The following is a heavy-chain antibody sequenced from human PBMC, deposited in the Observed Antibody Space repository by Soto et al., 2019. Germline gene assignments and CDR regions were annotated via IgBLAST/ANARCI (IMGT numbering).Heavy chain of an antibody. J-gene: IGHJ5*01. CDR1: GFTFSSYE. V-gene: IGHV3-48*03. Sequence: PGGSLRLSCAASGFTFSSYEMNWVRQAPGKGLEWISYISNGGSTIYYADSVKGRFTISRDNAKNSLYLQMNSLRAGDTAVYYCARGGDWYNFWGQGTLVTVSS. CDR2: ISNGGSTI. CDR3: ARGGDWYNF.